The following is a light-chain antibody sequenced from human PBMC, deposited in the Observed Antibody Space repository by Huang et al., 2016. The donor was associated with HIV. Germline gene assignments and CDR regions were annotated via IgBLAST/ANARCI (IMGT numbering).Light chain of an antibody. Sequence: EIVLTQSPGTLSLSPGERATLSCRASQSGMRSYLAWYQQKPGQAPRLLLHGAASRATGVPDRFSGSGSGTDFTLTISRLEPEDFAVYYCQQYGSSPGTFGQGTKVEIK. CDR2: GAA. V-gene: IGKV3-20*01. CDR3: QQYGSSPGT. CDR1: QSGMRSY. J-gene: IGKJ1*01.